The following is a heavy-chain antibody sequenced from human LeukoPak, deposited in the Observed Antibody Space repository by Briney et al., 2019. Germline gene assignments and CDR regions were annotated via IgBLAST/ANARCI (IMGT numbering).Heavy chain of an antibody. V-gene: IGHV3-11*04. Sequence: PGGSLRLSCAASGFTFSDYYMSWIRQAPGKGLEWVSYISSSGSTIYYADSVKGRFTISRDNAKNSLYLQMNSLRAEDTAVYYCARSKVVTASTYNWFDPWGQGTLVTVSS. CDR3: ARSKVVTASTYNWFDP. CDR2: ISSSGSTI. CDR1: GFTFSDYY. D-gene: IGHD2-21*02. J-gene: IGHJ5*02.